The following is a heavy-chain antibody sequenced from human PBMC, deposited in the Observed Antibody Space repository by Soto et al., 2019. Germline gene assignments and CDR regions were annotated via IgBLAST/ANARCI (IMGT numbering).Heavy chain of an antibody. CDR3: ARAEASSWFDP. V-gene: IGHV1-18*01. Sequence: QVQLVQSGAEVKKPGASVKVSCKASGYTFTSYGISWVRQAPGQGLEWMGWIIAYTGNTNSAHKLQGRVTMTTDTPTSTAYMELRSLSSDDTAVYCCARAEASSWFDPWGQGTLVTVSS. CDR2: IIAYTGNT. J-gene: IGHJ5*02. CDR1: GYTFTSYG.